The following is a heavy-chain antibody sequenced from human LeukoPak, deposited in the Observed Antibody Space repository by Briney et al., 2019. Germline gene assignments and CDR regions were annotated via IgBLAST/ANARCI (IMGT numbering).Heavy chain of an antibody. CDR1: GFTFSSYA. CDR2: ISGSGGTT. Sequence: GGSLRLSCVDSGFTFSSYAMSWVRQAPGKGLEWVSAISGSGGTTNYADSVKGRFTISRDNSKDTLYLQMDSLRAEDTAVYYCAKVGSSMSFYYYYGMDVWGQGTTVTVSS. V-gene: IGHV3-23*01. CDR3: AKVGSSMSFYYYYGMDV. D-gene: IGHD6-13*01. J-gene: IGHJ6*02.